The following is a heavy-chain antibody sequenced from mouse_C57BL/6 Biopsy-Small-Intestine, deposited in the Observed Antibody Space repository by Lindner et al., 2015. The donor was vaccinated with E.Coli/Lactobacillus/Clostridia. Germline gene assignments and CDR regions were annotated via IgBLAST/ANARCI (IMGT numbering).Heavy chain of an antibody. Sequence: SVKVSCKASGGTFSTYGFSWVRQAPGQGLEWMGGIIPIFATANYAQKFQGRVTITADESTTTAYMELSSLRSEDTAIYYCASTVGFRGYYFDYWGQGTLVTVSS. CDR1: GGTFSTYG. CDR2: IIPIFATA. J-gene: IGHJ4*01. D-gene: IGHD2-1*01. CDR3: ASTVGFRGYYFDY. V-gene: IGHV1-81*01.